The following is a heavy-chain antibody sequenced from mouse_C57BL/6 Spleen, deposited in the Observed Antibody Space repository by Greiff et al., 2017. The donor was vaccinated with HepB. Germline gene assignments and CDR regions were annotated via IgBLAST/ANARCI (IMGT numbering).Heavy chain of an antibody. D-gene: IGHD2-1*01. CDR1: GYTFTDYE. CDR3: TRTELHTFAY. J-gene: IGHJ3*01. V-gene: IGHV1-15*01. CDR2: IDPGTGGT. Sequence: VQLQQSGAELVRPGASVTLSCKASGYTFTDYEMHWVKQTPVHGLEWIGAIDPGTGGTAYNQKFKGKAILTADKSSSTASMELRSLTSEDSAVYYCTRTELHTFAYWGQGTLVTVSA.